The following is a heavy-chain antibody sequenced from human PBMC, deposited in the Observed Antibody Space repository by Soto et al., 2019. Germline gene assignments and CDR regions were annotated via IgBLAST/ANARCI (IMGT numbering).Heavy chain of an antibody. CDR2: IYYSGST. D-gene: IGHD3-22*01. CDR1: GGGFIRSGGYY. J-gene: IGHJ6*02. V-gene: IGHV4-61*08. CDR3: AKELSSSGYYYSGGMDV. Sequence: SETLSLTCTVSGGGFIRSGGYYWSWLRQLPGRGLEWIGYIYYSGSTDYNPSPKSRVTISVDKSKNQFSLKLSSVTAADTAFYYCAKELSSSGYYYSGGMDVWGQGTTVTAP.